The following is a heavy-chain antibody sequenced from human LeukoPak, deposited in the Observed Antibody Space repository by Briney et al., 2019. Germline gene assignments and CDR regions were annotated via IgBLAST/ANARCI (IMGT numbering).Heavy chain of an antibody. CDR1: GFTFSDYW. D-gene: IGHD3-16*01. CDR2: INQDGSEK. V-gene: IGHV3-7*01. Sequence: GGSLRLSCAASGFTFSDYWMSWVSQAPGKGLEWVANINQDGSEKYYVDSVTGRFTISRDNSKNSLYVQMNSLRAEDTAVYYCARRLYYYYGMDVWGQGTTVAVSS. CDR3: ARRLYYYYGMDV. J-gene: IGHJ6*02.